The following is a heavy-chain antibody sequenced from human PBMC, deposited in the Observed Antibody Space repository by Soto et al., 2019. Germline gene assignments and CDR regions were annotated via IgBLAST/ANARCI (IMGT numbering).Heavy chain of an antibody. CDR2: IVVGSGNT. J-gene: IGHJ6*02. CDR1: GFTFTSSA. D-gene: IGHD6-13*01. CDR3: AADHSSSWYWGYYGMDV. Sequence: SVKVSCKASGFTFTSSAVQWVRQARGQRLEWIGWIVVGSGNTNYAKKFQERVTITRDMSTSTAYMELSSLRSEDTAVYYCAADHSSSWYWGYYGMDVWGQGTTVTVSS. V-gene: IGHV1-58*01.